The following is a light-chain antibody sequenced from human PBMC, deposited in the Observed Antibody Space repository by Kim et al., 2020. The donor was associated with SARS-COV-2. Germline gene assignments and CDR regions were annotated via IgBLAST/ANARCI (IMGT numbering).Light chain of an antibody. CDR1: SSDVGGYNY. V-gene: IGLV2-11*01. Sequence: PGQSVTISCTGTSSDVGGYNYVSWYQQHPGKAPKLMSYDVSKRPSGVPDRFSGSKSGNTASLTVSGLQAEDEADYYCCSYAGSSYVFGTGTKVTVL. J-gene: IGLJ1*01. CDR3: CSYAGSSYV. CDR2: DVS.